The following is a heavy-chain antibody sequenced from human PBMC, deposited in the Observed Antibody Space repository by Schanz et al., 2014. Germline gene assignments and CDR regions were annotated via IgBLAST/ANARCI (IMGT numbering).Heavy chain of an antibody. D-gene: IGHD5-18*01. Sequence: EVQLVESGGGLVQPGGSLRLSCAASTFTFSSYWMHWVRQAPGKGLVWVSRIDRDGSRTNYADSVKGRFTISRDNAKSPVYLQMNSLGVEDMAVYYCARGGYSYGSGYYAMDVWGQGALVTVSS. CDR3: ARGGYSYGSGYYAMDV. CDR1: TFTFSSYW. J-gene: IGHJ4*02. CDR2: IDRDGSRT. V-gene: IGHV3-74*01.